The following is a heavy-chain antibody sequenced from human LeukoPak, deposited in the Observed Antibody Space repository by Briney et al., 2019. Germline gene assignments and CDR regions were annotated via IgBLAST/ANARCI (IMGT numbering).Heavy chain of an antibody. J-gene: IGHJ4*02. D-gene: IGHD2-2*01. V-gene: IGHV3-23*01. Sequence: GGSLRLSCGASGFTFSSYAMSWVRQTPGRGLEWVAGVSPSGGGTIYADSAEGRFTISRDNSNDTVYLQLSSLRAEDSALYYCAKVRGVYCSSPACYYYDAWGQGTPVTVSS. CDR3: AKVRGVYCSSPACYYYDA. CDR1: GFTFSSYA. CDR2: VSPSGGGT.